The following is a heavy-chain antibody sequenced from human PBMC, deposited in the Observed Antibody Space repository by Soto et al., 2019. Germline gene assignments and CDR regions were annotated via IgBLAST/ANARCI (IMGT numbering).Heavy chain of an antibody. CDR3: AREPPPQVRVVTSSYYYYGMDV. Sequence: QVQLVQSGAEVKKPGASVKVSCKASGYTFTSYGISWVRQAPGQGLEWMGWISAYNGNTNYAQKLQGRVTMTTDTSTSTAYMELRSLRSDDTAVYYCAREPPPQVRVVTSSYYYYGMDVWGQGTTVTVSS. J-gene: IGHJ6*02. CDR2: ISAYNGNT. D-gene: IGHD3-3*01. V-gene: IGHV1-18*04. CDR1: GYTFTSYG.